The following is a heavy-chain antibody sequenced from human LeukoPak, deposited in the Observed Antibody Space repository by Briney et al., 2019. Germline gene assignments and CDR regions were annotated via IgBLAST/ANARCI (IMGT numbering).Heavy chain of an antibody. D-gene: IGHD2/OR15-2a*01. CDR1: GVTVGSNY. V-gene: IGHV3-53*01. CDR2: MYSDGTT. Sequence: GGSLRLSCAAAGVTVGSNYMSWVRQVPGRGLEWVSMMYSDGTTHYLDSVKGRFTIPRDNSKNTLYLQMNSLRVEDTAVYYCARWYCNSLNCYYDYWGQGTLVTVSS. CDR3: ARWYCNSLNCYYDY. J-gene: IGHJ4*02.